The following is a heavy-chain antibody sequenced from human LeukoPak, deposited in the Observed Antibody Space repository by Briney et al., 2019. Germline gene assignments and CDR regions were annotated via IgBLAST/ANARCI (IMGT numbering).Heavy chain of an antibody. J-gene: IGHJ5*02. CDR3: AKVSYSSSSGNWFDP. CDR2: ISGSGGST. Sequence: PGGSLRLSCAASGFTFSSYAMSWVRQAPGKGLEWVSAISGSGGSTYYADSVKGRFTISRDNSKNTLYLQMNSLRAEDTAVYYCAKVSYSSSSGNWFDPWGQGTLVTVSS. D-gene: IGHD6-6*01. CDR1: GFTFSSYA. V-gene: IGHV3-23*01.